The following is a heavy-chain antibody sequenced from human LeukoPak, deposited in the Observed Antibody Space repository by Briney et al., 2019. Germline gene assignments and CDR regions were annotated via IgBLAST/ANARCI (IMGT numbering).Heavy chain of an antibody. Sequence: ASVKVSCKASGCTFTGYYMHWVRQAPGQGLEWMGWINPNSGGTNYAQKFQGRVTMTRDTSISTAYMELSRLRSDDTAVYYCARDDYGGQYYYYGMDVWGQGTTVTVSS. CDR2: INPNSGGT. V-gene: IGHV1-2*02. J-gene: IGHJ6*02. CDR1: GCTFTGYY. CDR3: ARDDYGGQYYYYGMDV. D-gene: IGHD4-17*01.